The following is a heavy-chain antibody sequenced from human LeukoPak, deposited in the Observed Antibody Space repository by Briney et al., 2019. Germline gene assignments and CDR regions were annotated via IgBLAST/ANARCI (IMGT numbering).Heavy chain of an antibody. J-gene: IGHJ6*03. D-gene: IGHD6-13*01. CDR2: IKQDGSEK. CDR1: GFTFSSYW. Sequence: GGSLRLSCAASGFTFSSYWMSWVRQAPGKGLEWVANIKQDGSEKYYADSVKGRFTISRDNAKNSLYLQMNGLRAEDTAVYYCAREPTSSSSWYYPEYYYYYYMDVWGKGTTVTVSS. V-gene: IGHV3-7*01. CDR3: AREPTSSSSWYYPEYYYYYYMDV.